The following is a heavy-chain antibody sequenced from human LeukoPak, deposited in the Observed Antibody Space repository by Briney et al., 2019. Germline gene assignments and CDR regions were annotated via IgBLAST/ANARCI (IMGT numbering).Heavy chain of an antibody. D-gene: IGHD2-2*01. CDR2: INHSGST. V-gene: IGHV4-34*01. CDR3: ARRSSTSRKAGKFDP. Sequence: SETLSLTCAVYGGSFSGYYWSWIRQPPGKGLEWIGEINHSGSTNYNPSLKSRVTISVDTSKNQFSLKLSSVTAADTAVYYCARRSSTSRKAGKFDPWGQGTLVTVSS. J-gene: IGHJ5*02. CDR1: GGSFSGYY.